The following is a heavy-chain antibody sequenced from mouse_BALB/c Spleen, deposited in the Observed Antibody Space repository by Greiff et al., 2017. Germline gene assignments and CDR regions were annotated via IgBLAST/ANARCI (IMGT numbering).Heavy chain of an antibody. D-gene: IGHD1-1*01. CDR2: ISSGGSYT. CDR3: ARDVYGSSYFDY. J-gene: IGHJ2*01. V-gene: IGHV5-9-4*01. Sequence: EVHLVESGGGLVKPGGSLKLSCAASGFTFSSYAMSWVRQSPEKRLEWVAEISSGGSYTYYPDTVSGRFTSSRDNAKNTLYLEMSSLRSEDTAMYYCARDVYGSSYFDYWGQGTTLTVSS. CDR1: GFTFSSYA.